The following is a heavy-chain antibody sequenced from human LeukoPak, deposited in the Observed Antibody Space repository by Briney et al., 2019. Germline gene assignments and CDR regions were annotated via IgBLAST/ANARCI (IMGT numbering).Heavy chain of an antibody. J-gene: IGHJ4*02. Sequence: SETLSLTCDVSGDSIGSGAFYWGWVRQSPERGLEWIGSIYYSGNLYNNPSLKSRVTVSIDTSKNRFSLRLKSVTAADTAVYYCARGLTGGWAAVFDYWGQGTLVTVSS. CDR2: IYYSGNL. CDR1: GDSIGSGAFY. CDR3: ARGLTGGWAAVFDY. V-gene: IGHV4-39*02. D-gene: IGHD1-26*01.